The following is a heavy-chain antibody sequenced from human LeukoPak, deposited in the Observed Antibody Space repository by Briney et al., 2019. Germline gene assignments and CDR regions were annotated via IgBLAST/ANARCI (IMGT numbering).Heavy chain of an antibody. D-gene: IGHD3-10*02. CDR3: ASYFVGNGGRGY. J-gene: IGHJ4*02. V-gene: IGHV4-30-4*01. CDR1: GDSINSGNSH. CDR2: VYDSWNN. Sequence: SETLSLTCTVSGDSINSGNSHWTWIHQPPGQGLEWLGSVYDSWNNYYNPSLESRITMSVDTSKNQYSLELSSVIAADTAVYYCASYFVGNGGRGYWGQGALVTVSS.